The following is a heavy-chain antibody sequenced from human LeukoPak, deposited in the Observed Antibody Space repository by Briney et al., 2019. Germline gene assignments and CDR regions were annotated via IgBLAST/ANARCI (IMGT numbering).Heavy chain of an antibody. CDR3: AKEASRGSSFAYTPIEKPYYLDY. D-gene: IGHD5-18*01. V-gene: IGHV3-21*01. CDR2: ISGGSTYI. CDR1: GFTFSSYT. Sequence: GGSLRLSCAASGFTFSSYTMNWVRQAPGKGLEWVSSISGGSTYIYYADSVKGRFTISRDNTKNSVYLQMNGLRAEDTAAYYCAKEASRGSSFAYTPIEKPYYLDYWGQGTLVTVSS. J-gene: IGHJ4*02.